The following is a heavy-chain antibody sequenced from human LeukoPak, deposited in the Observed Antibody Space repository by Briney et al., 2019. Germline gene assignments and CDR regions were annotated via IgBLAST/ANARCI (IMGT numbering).Heavy chain of an antibody. D-gene: IGHD6-19*01. V-gene: IGHV3-30*18. CDR3: AKVAGQGILDY. Sequence: GGSLRLSCAASGFTFSSYGMHWVRQAPGKGLEWVAVISYDGSNKYYADSVKGRFTISRDNSKNTLYLQMNSLRAEDTAVYYCAKVAGQGILDYWGQGTLVTVSS. CDR1: GFTFSSYG. J-gene: IGHJ4*02. CDR2: ISYDGSNK.